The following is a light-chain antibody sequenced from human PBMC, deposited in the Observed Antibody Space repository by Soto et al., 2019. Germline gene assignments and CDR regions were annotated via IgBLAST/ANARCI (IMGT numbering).Light chain of an antibody. V-gene: IGKV3-15*01. CDR3: QQYDNWPPWT. J-gene: IGKJ1*01. CDR1: QSVSNH. Sequence: EIVMTQSPATLSVSPGERAPLSCRASQSVSNHLAWYQQKPGQAPRLLIYGASTRATGIPARFSGSGSGTEFTLSISSLQSEDFAVYYCQQYDNWPPWTFGQGPKVEIK. CDR2: GAS.